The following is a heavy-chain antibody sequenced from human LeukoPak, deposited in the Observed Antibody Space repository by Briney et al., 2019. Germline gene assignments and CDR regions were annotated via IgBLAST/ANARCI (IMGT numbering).Heavy chain of an antibody. CDR2: VSSSGRSI. CDR3: ARRLCTSTNCYPSDY. CDR1: GFTFSDYY. D-gene: IGHD2-2*01. Sequence: GGSLRLSCTASGFTFSDYYMSWIRQAPGKGLEWLSYVSSSGRSIDYADSVKGRFTISRDNAKNSLYLQMKSLRAEDTAVYYCARRLCTSTNCYPSDYWGQGTLVTVFS. J-gene: IGHJ4*02. V-gene: IGHV3-11*04.